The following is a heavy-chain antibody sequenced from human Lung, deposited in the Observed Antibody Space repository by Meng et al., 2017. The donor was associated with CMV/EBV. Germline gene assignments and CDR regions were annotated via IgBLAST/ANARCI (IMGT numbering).Heavy chain of an antibody. CDR3: ARDRASIAAPGDYYYGMDV. J-gene: IGHJ6*02. CDR2: IIPIFGTA. D-gene: IGHD6-6*01. Sequence: SVKVSCKASGGTFSSYAISWVRQAPGQGLEWMGGIIPIFGTANYAQKFQGRVTITTDESTSTAYMELSSLRSEDTAVYYCARDRASIAAPGDYYYGMDVWGQGTTVXVSS. V-gene: IGHV1-69*05. CDR1: GGTFSSYA.